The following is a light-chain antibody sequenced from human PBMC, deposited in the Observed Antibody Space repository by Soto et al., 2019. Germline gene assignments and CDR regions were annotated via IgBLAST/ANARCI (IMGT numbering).Light chain of an antibody. CDR3: LRYGDSPPAYT. V-gene: IGKV3-20*01. CDR2: GAS. CDR1: QSVSSRN. Sequence: EIVLTQCPGTLYLSPGERATLSCRASQSVSSRNLAWYRQKPGQAPSLLIFGASNRATGIPDRFGGSGSGTDFTLTIRRLEPEDCAVYYCLRYGDSPPAYTFGQGTKLEIK. J-gene: IGKJ2*01.